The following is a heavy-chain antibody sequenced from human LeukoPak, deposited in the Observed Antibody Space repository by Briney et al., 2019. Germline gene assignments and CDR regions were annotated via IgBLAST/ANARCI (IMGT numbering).Heavy chain of an antibody. Sequence: GASVKVSCKASGGTFSSYAISWVRQAPGQGLEWMGRIIPILGIANYAQKFQGRVTITADKSTSTAYMELSSLRSEDTAVYYCARDFGVNIAVAGHVALDYWGQGTLVTVSS. D-gene: IGHD6-19*01. J-gene: IGHJ4*02. CDR2: IIPILGIA. CDR1: GGTFSSYA. V-gene: IGHV1-69*04. CDR3: ARDFGVNIAVAGHVALDY.